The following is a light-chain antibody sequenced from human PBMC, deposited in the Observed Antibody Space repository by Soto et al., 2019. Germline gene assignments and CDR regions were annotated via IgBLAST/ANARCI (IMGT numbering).Light chain of an antibody. V-gene: IGKV3-20*01. J-gene: IGKJ5*01. Sequence: EIVLTQSPGTLSLSPGERATLSCRASQSVSSSYLAWYQQKPGQAPRLLIYGASSRATGIPDRFSGSGSGTDCTLTISRLEPEDLAVYYCQQYGSSLSITFGQGTRLEIK. CDR1: QSVSSSY. CDR3: QQYGSSLSIT. CDR2: GAS.